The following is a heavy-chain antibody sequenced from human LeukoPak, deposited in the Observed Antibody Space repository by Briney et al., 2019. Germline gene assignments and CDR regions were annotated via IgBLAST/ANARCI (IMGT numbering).Heavy chain of an antibody. J-gene: IGHJ3*01. V-gene: IGHV4-61*02. CDR1: GGSITTGSYY. D-gene: IGHD2-2*01. Sequence: PSETLSLTCTVSGGSITTGSYYWIWIRQPAGKGLEWIGRIYTTGSTDYNPSLKSRVTISVDTSNNQFSLRLTSVTAADTAVYYCARAPTSSTSPSSLFDLWGQGTMVTVSS. CDR2: IYTTGST. CDR3: ARAPTSSTSPSSLFDL.